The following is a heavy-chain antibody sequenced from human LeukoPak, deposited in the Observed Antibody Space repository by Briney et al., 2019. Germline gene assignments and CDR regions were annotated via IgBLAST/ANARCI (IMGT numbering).Heavy chain of an antibody. J-gene: IGHJ4*02. V-gene: IGHV4-61*02. CDR1: GGSISSASYY. D-gene: IGHD3-16*01. CDR3: TRGAGWLIDY. CDR2: VYTSGST. Sequence: SQTLSLTCTVSGGSISSASYYWSWIRQPAGKGLEWIGRVYTSGSTNYNPSLESRVTMSVDTSKTHFSLKLNSVTTADTAVYYCTRGAGWLIDYWGQGILVTVSS.